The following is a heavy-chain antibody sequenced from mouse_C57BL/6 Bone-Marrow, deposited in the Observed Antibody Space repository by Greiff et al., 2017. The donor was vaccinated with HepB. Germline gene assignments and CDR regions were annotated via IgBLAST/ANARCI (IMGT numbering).Heavy chain of an antibody. CDR3: ARGDYDYDGCAY. J-gene: IGHJ3*01. CDR1: GYTFTSYT. V-gene: IGHV1-4*01. Sequence: VQLKQSGAELARPGASVKMSCKASGYTFTSYTMHWVKQRPGQGLEWIGYINPSSGYTKYNQKFKDKATLTADKSSSTAYMQLSSLTSEDSAVYYCARGDYDYDGCAYWGQGTLVTVSA. D-gene: IGHD2-4*01. CDR2: INPSSGYT.